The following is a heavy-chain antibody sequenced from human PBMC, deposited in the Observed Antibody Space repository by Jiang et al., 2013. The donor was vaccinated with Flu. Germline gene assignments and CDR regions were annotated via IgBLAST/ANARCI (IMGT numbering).Heavy chain of an antibody. Sequence: SGAEVKKPGASVKVSCKVSGYTLTELSMHWVRQAPGKGLEWMGGFDPEDGETIYAQKFQGRVTMTEDTSTDTAYMELSSLRSEDTAVYYCATRSQNYDILTGYYSGWFDPGAREPWSPSPQ. CDR2: FDPEDGET. V-gene: IGHV1-24*01. D-gene: IGHD3-9*01. CDR3: ATRSQNYDILTGYYSGWFDP. J-gene: IGHJ5*02. CDR1: GYTLTELS.